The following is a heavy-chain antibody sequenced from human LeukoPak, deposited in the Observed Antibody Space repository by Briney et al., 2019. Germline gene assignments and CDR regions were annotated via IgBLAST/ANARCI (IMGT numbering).Heavy chain of an antibody. CDR2: IYTSGST. CDR3: ARDGQAAGGPHNWFDP. D-gene: IGHD6-13*01. V-gene: IGHV4-61*02. CDR1: GGSISSSSYY. Sequence: PSETLSLTCTVSGGSISSSSYYWSWIRQPAGKGLEWIGRIYTSGSTNYNPSLKSRVTMSVDTSKNQFSLKLSSVTAADTAVYYCARDGQAAGGPHNWFDPWGQGTLVTVSS. J-gene: IGHJ5*02.